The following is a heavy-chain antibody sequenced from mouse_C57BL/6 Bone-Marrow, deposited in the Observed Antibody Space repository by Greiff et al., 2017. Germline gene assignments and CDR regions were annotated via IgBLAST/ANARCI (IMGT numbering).Heavy chain of an antibody. J-gene: IGHJ2*01. CDR1: GYTFTSYW. CDR3: ARKGYSNYVELGRYFDY. V-gene: IGHV1-55*01. CDR2: LYPGSGRT. Sequence: QVQLQQPGAELVKPGASVKMSCKASGYTFTSYWITWVKQRPGQGLEWIGDLYPGSGRTNYNEKFKSKATMTVDTSSSTAYMQLSSLTSEDSAVYYCARKGYSNYVELGRYFDYWGQGTTLTVSS. D-gene: IGHD2-5*01.